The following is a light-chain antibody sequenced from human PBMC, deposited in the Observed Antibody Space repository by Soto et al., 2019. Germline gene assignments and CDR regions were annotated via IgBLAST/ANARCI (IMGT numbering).Light chain of an antibody. Sequence: EIVLTQTPATLSLSPGERATLSCRASQSVSSNLAWYQQKPGQSPRLLIYGASSRATGIPDRFSGSGSGTDFTLTISSLQPEDFATYHCQQGYTTPITFGQGTRLQI. J-gene: IGKJ5*01. V-gene: IGKV3-11*01. CDR1: QSVSSN. CDR3: QQGYTTPIT. CDR2: GAS.